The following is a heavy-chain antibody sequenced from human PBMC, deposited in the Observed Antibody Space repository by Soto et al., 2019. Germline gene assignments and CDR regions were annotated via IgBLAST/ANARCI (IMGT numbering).Heavy chain of an antibody. V-gene: IGHV3-13*01. CDR1: GIAFSSSD. Sequence: GGSLRPSCEASGIAFSSSDMHWVRQVSGKSLEWVSAIGRGGDTYYPDSVKGRFTISRENAKNSLYLQMNSLTAGDTAVYFCARELADSVTTAWYFDLWCRGTLVTVSS. D-gene: IGHD4-17*01. CDR2: IGRGGDT. CDR3: ARELADSVTTAWYFDL. J-gene: IGHJ2*01.